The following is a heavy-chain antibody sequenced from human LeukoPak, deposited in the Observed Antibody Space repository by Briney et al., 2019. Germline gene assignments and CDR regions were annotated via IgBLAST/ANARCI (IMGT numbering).Heavy chain of an antibody. CDR1: GFTFSSYV. V-gene: IGHV3-33*07. Sequence: PVGSLRLSCAASGFTFSSYVIYWVRQAPGKGLEWVAVIWYDGNNKYCADSVKGRFTISRDNSKNTLYLQMNSLRAEDTAVYYCARGGGSGYGYYYGMDVWGQGTTVTVSS. CDR2: IWYDGNNK. J-gene: IGHJ6*02. D-gene: IGHD5-12*01. CDR3: ARGGGSGYGYYYGMDV.